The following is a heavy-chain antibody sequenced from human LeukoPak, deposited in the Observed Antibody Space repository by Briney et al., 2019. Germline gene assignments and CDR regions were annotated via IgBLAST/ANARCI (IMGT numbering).Heavy chain of an antibody. J-gene: IGHJ4*02. CDR1: GFTFSSYA. CDR3: AKSRSLEGYSYGYDY. D-gene: IGHD5-18*01. V-gene: IGHV3-23*01. Sequence: GGSLRLSCAASGFTFSSYAMSWVRQAPGKGLEWGSAISGSGGSTYYADSVKGRFTIYRDNSKTTLYLQMNSLRAEDTAVYYCAKSRSLEGYSYGYDYWGQGTLVTVSS. CDR2: ISGSGGST.